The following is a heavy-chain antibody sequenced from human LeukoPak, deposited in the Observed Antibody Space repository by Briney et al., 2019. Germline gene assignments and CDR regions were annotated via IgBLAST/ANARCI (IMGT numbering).Heavy chain of an antibody. J-gene: IGHJ5*02. CDR3: ARAAAGPVRWFDP. CDR1: GYSFTNYW. D-gene: IGHD6-13*01. V-gene: IGHV5-51*01. Sequence: GESLKISCKGSGYSFTNYWIGWVRQMSGKGLEWMGIIYPGDSDTRYSPSFQGQVTISADKSISTAYLQWSSLKASDTAMYYCARAAAGPVRWFDPWGQGTLVTVSS. CDR2: IYPGDSDT.